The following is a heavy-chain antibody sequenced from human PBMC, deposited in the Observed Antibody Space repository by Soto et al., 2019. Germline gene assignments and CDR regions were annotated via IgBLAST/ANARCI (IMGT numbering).Heavy chain of an antibody. CDR1: GYTFTNSG. CDR3: ARAVAVAADFDY. J-gene: IGHJ4*02. CDR2: IRVNNGDT. Sequence: ASVKVSCKASGYTFTNSGFSWVRQAPGQGLEWVGWIRVNNGDTHYAQKLQGRVTMTTDTSASTAYMELSSLRSEDTAVYYCARAVAVAADFDYWGQGTLVTVSS. V-gene: IGHV1-18*01. D-gene: IGHD6-19*01.